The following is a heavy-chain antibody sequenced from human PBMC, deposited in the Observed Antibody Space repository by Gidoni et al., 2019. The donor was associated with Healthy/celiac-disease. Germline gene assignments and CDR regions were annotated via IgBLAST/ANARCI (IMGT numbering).Heavy chain of an antibody. D-gene: IGHD3-10*01. V-gene: IGHV3-33*01. Sequence: QVQLVESGGGVVQPGRSLRLSCAASGLAFTSYGMPWVRQAPGKGLEWVAVIWYDGSNKYYADSVKGRFTISRDNSKNTLYLQMNSLRAEDTAVYYCARDMVRGVIITSLIDYWGQGTLVTVSS. CDR1: GLAFTSYG. CDR3: ARDMVRGVIITSLIDY. J-gene: IGHJ4*02. CDR2: IWYDGSNK.